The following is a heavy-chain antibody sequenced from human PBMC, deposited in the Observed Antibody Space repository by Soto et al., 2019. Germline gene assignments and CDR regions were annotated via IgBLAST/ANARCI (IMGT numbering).Heavy chain of an antibody. CDR2: IIPIFGTA. Sequence: SVKVSCKASGGTFSSYAISWVRQAPGQGLEWMGGIIPIFGTANYAQKFQGRVTITADESTSTAYMELSSLRSEDTAVYYCARFQTGTMGWFDPWGQGTLVTVSS. CDR3: ARFQTGTMGWFDP. V-gene: IGHV1-69*13. D-gene: IGHD1-7*01. J-gene: IGHJ5*02. CDR1: GGTFSSYA.